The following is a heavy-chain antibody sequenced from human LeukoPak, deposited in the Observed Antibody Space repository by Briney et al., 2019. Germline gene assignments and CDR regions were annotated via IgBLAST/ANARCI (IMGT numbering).Heavy chain of an antibody. J-gene: IGHJ4*02. D-gene: IGHD3-9*01. Sequence: GGSLRLSCAASGFTFDDYAMHWVRQAPGKGLEWVSVIYSGGSTYYADSVKGRFTISRDNSKNTLYLQMNSLRAEDTAVYYCAREVHERATIFWKDWGQGTLVTVSS. CDR2: IYSGGST. V-gene: IGHV3-53*01. CDR3: AREVHERATIFWKD. CDR1: GFTFDDYA.